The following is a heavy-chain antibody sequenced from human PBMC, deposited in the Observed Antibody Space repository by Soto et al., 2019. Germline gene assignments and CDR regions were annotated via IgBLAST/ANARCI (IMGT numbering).Heavy chain of an antibody. CDR3: AREDRLEPDFDY. Sequence: ASVKVSCKASGYTFTSYAMHWVRQAPGQRLEWMGWINAGNGNTKYSQKFQGRVTITRDTSASTAYMGLSSLRSEDTAVYYCAREDRLEPDFDYWGQGTLVTVSS. J-gene: IGHJ4*02. CDR2: INAGNGNT. CDR1: GYTFTSYA. D-gene: IGHD1-1*01. V-gene: IGHV1-3*01.